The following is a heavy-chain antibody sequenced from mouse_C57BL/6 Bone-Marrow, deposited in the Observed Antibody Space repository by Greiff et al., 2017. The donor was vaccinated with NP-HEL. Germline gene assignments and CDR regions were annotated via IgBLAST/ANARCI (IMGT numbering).Heavy chain of an antibody. CDR3: ARHDSSGYNYFDY. CDR1: GFTFSDYG. CDR2: ISNLAYSI. Sequence: EVKLMESGGGLVQPGGSLKLSCAASGFTFSDYGMAWVRQAPRKGPEWVAFISNLAYSIYYADTVTGRFTISSENATTTLYLEMSSLRSEDTAMYYCARHDSSGYNYFDYWGQGTTLTVSS. D-gene: IGHD3-2*02. J-gene: IGHJ2*01. V-gene: IGHV5-15*01.